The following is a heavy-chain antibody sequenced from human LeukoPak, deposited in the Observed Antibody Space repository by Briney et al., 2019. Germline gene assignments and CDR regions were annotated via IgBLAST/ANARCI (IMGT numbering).Heavy chain of an antibody. D-gene: IGHD5-18*01. V-gene: IGHV4-4*07. Sequence: SETLSLTCSVSGVSISNYYWSWIRQPAGKGLEWIGRIYSTGGTNYSPSLKSRVTMSVDTSKNQFLLKLSSVTAADTAVYYCARDGPYSYGSNWFDPWGQRTLVTVSS. CDR2: IYSTGGT. CDR1: GVSISNYY. J-gene: IGHJ5*02. CDR3: ARDGPYSYGSNWFDP.